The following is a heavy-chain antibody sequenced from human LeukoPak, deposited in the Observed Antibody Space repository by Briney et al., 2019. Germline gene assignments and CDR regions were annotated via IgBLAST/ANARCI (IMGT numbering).Heavy chain of an antibody. CDR3: AREAYYDFWSGYEFDY. V-gene: IGHV4-59*12. CDR2: IYYSGST. J-gene: IGHJ4*02. D-gene: IGHD3-3*01. CDR1: GGSISSYY. Sequence: PSETLSLTCTVSGGSISSYYWSWIRQPPGKGLEWIGYIYYSGSTNYNPSLKSRVTISVDTSKNQFSLKLSSVTAADTAVYYCAREAYYDFWSGYEFDYWGQGTLVTVSS.